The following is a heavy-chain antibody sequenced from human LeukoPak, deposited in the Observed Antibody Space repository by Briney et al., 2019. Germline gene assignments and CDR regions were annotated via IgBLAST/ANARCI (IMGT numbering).Heavy chain of an antibody. Sequence: PGGSLSLSCAASGFTFSSYAMHWVRQAPGKGLEWVAVISYDGSNKYYADSVKGRFTIFRDNSKNTQYLQMNSVRAEDTAVYCCARDPGALGWFDPWGQGTLVTVSS. CDR1: GFTFSSYA. D-gene: IGHD1-26*01. J-gene: IGHJ5*02. CDR2: ISYDGSNK. V-gene: IGHV3-30*04. CDR3: ARDPGALGWFDP.